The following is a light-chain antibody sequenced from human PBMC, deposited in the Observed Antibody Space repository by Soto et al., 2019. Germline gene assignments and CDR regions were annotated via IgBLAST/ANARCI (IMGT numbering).Light chain of an antibody. CDR2: DAS. CDR3: QQYSDSSGA. Sequence: DIQVTQSPSTLSASVGDRVTITCGASQSIGTWLAWYQQKPGKAPKLLIFDASTLESGVPSRFSGSGSGTDFTLTIRSLQPYDFATYYCQQYSDSSGAFGQGTRVEIK. V-gene: IGKV1-5*01. J-gene: IGKJ1*01. CDR1: QSIGTW.